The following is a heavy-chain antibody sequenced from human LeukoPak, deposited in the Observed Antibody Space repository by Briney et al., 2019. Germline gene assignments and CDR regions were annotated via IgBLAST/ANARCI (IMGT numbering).Heavy chain of an antibody. Sequence: SETLSLTCTVSGGSVSSGSYYWSWIRQPPGKGLEWIGYIYYSGSTNYNPSLKSRVTISVDTSKNQFSLKLSSVTAADTAVYYCARDPPGDRIAVAGTLTYWGQGTLVTVSS. CDR3: ARDPPGDRIAVAGTLTY. CDR2: IYYSGST. CDR1: GGSVSSGSYY. V-gene: IGHV4-61*01. D-gene: IGHD6-19*01. J-gene: IGHJ4*02.